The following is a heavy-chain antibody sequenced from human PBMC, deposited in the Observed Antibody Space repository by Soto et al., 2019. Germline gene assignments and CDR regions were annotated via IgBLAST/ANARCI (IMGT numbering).Heavy chain of an antibody. J-gene: IGHJ4*02. V-gene: IGHV1-2*04. Sequence: QVQLVQSGAEVKKPGASVKVSCKASGYTFTGYYMHWVRQAPGQGLEWMGWINPNSGGTNYAQKVQGWVPMPRDTSISTAYMELSRLRSDDTAVYYCARGLRGSGWYLGYWGQGTLVTVSS. D-gene: IGHD6-19*01. CDR3: ARGLRGSGWYLGY. CDR2: INPNSGGT. CDR1: GYTFTGYY.